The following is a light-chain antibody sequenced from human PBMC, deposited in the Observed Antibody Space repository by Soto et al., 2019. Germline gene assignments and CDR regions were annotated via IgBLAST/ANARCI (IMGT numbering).Light chain of an antibody. CDR3: QQFHSSSWT. J-gene: IGKJ1*01. CDR2: GAS. Sequence: IVLTQSPGTLSLSPGERATLSCTASQSLTGGYLAWYQQRPGQAPRLLISGASSRATGIPDRFIGRGSGTDFTLTISRVEPEDFAVSYCQQFHSSSWTFGQGTKVDI. V-gene: IGKV3-20*01. CDR1: QSLTGGY.